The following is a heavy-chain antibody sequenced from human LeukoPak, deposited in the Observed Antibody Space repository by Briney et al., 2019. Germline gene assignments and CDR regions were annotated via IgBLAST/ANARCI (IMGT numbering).Heavy chain of an antibody. CDR2: INWNGGST. Sequence: PGGSLRLSCAASGFTFDDYGMSWVRHAPGKGLEWVSGINWNGGSTGYADSVKGRFTISRDNAKNSLYLQMNSLRAEDTALYYCARGYSGYVPFDYWGQGTLVTVSS. CDR1: GFTFDDYG. J-gene: IGHJ4*02. V-gene: IGHV3-20*04. D-gene: IGHD5-12*01. CDR3: ARGYSGYVPFDY.